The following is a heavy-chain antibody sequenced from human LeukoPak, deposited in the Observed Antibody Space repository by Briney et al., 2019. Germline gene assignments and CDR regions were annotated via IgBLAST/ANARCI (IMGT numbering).Heavy chain of an antibody. V-gene: IGHV4-38-2*01. CDR3: ARLLGYYCDF. CDR2: IYHSGST. D-gene: IGHD1-26*01. J-gene: IGHJ4*02. Sequence: SETLSLTCAVSGYSISSGYYWGWIRQPPGKGLEWIGSIYHSGSTYYNPSLKSRVTISVDTSKNQFSLKLSSVTAADTAVYYCARLLGYYCDFWGQGTLVTASS. CDR1: GYSISSGYY.